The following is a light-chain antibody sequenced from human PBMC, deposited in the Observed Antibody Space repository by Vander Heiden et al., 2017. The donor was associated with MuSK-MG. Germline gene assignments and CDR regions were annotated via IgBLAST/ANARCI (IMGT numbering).Light chain of an antibody. Sequence: DIQTTQSPSALSASVGDRVTITCRASQSISTYLTWYHQKPGKAPKLLIYTASNLQSGVPSRFSGSGSGTDFTLTISSLQPEDFATYYCQQSHSMPFTFGGGTKVEIK. CDR2: TAS. V-gene: IGKV1-39*01. CDR3: QQSHSMPFT. CDR1: QSISTY. J-gene: IGKJ4*01.